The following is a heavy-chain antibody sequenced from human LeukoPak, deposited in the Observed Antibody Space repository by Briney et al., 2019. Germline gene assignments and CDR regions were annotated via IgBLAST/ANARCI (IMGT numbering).Heavy chain of an antibody. J-gene: IGHJ3*02. Sequence: PSETLSLTCAVYGGSFSGYYWSWIRQPPGKGLEWIGEINHSGSTNYNPSLKSRVTIPVDTSKNQFSLKLSSVTAADTAVYYCRSSSWYNAFDIWGQGTMVTVSS. CDR1: GGSFSGYY. V-gene: IGHV4-34*01. CDR2: INHSGST. D-gene: IGHD6-13*01. CDR3: RSSSWYNAFDI.